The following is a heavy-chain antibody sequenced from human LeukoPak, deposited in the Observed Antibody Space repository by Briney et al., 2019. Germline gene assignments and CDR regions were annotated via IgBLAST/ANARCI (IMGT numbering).Heavy chain of an antibody. CDR3: AKRNYYGSGSYYTWDDFDI. J-gene: IGHJ3*02. D-gene: IGHD3-10*01. CDR1: GFTYSSYA. Sequence: GGSLRLSCAASGFTYSSYAMSGVRQAPGKGLEGVSAISGSGGSTYYADSVKGRFTISRDNSKNPLYLQMNSLKAEDTAVYYCAKRNYYGSGSYYTWDDFDIWGQGTMVTVS. V-gene: IGHV3-23*01. CDR2: ISGSGGST.